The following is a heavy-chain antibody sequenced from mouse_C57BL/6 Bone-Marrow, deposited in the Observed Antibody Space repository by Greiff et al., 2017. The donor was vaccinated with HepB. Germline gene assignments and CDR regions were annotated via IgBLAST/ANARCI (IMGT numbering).Heavy chain of an antibody. J-gene: IGHJ2*01. D-gene: IGHD2-4*01. CDR1: GFTFSSYA. CDR2: ISDGGSYT. V-gene: IGHV5-4*03. CDR3: YYYDYDEGVDY. Sequence: EVMLVESGGGLVKPGGSLKLSCAASGFTFSSYAMSWVRQTPEKRLEWVATISDGGSYTYYPDNVKGRFTISRDNAKNNLYLHMSNLKSEDTAMYYCYYYDYDEGVDYWGQGTTLTVSS.